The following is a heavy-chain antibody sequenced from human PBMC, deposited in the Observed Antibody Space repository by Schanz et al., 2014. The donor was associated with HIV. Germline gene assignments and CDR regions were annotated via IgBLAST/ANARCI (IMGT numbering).Heavy chain of an antibody. V-gene: IGHV3-7*01. J-gene: IGHJ5*02. CDR3: ARDYHWNWFDP. D-gene: IGHD1-20*01. Sequence: LVESGGGLVQPGRSLRLSCAASGFTFDDYAMHWVRQAPGKGPEWLANIKLDGSEKYYVDSVKGRFTISRDNTKNSLYLQMNSLRAEDTAVYYCARDYHWNWFDPWGQGTLVTVSS. CDR2: IKLDGSEK. CDR1: GFTFDDYA.